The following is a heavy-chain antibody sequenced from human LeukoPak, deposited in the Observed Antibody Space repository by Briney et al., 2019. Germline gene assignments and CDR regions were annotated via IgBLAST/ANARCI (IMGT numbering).Heavy chain of an antibody. CDR3: ARESYEKFHH. V-gene: IGHV4-59*01. CDR2: IYYRGST. D-gene: IGHD3-3*01. Sequence: PSETLSLTCSVSGGSISSYYWSWIRQPPGKGLEWIGYIYYRGSTNYDPSLKSRVTMSVDTSKNQFSLKLTSVTAADTAVYYCARESYEKFHHWGQGTLVIVSS. CDR1: GGSISSYY. J-gene: IGHJ4*02.